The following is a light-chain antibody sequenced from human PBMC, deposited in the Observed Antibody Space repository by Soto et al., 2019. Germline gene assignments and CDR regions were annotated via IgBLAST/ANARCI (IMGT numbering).Light chain of an antibody. CDR3: QQYSSLPHT. J-gene: IGKJ2*01. CDR1: QSISHY. CDR2: GIS. V-gene: IGKV3-20*01. Sequence: EIVLTQSPGTLSLSPGERATLSCRANQSISHYLAWYQQKPGQSPRLLIYGISSRATGIPDRFSGSGSGTDFTLTISRLEPEDFVVYYCQQYSSLPHTFGQGTKLEVK.